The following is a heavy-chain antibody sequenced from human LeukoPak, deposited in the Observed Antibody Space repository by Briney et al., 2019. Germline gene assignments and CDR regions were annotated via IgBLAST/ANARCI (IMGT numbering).Heavy chain of an antibody. V-gene: IGHV3-23*01. D-gene: IGHD1-26*01. Sequence: GGSLRLSCVASGFTFDNYAMTWVRQAPGKGLEWVSAISGSGYSTYYADSVKGRFTISRDDSKNTLYLQMNSLRAEDTALYFCAQWSRYFDYWGQGTLVTVSS. J-gene: IGHJ4*02. CDR1: GFTFDNYA. CDR3: AQWSRYFDY. CDR2: ISGSGYST.